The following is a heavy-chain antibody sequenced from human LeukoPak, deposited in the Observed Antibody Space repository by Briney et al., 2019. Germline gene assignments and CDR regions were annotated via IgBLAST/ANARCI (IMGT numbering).Heavy chain of an antibody. V-gene: IGHV3-64*01. CDR1: GFTFYTYG. CDR3: ARGAQLTDY. CDR2: IGPDGGTT. D-gene: IGHD6-13*01. J-gene: IGHJ4*02. Sequence: PGGSLRLSCAASGFTFYTYGMHWVRQAPGKGLEYVSGIGPDGGTTYYAKSVKGRFTISRDNSKNMVYLQMGSLTDDDMAVYYCARGAQLTDYWGQGTLVTVSS.